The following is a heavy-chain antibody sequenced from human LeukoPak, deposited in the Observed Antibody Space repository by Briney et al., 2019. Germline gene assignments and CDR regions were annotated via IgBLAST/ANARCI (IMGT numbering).Heavy chain of an antibody. J-gene: IGHJ6*03. V-gene: IGHV4-38-2*02. Sequence: SETLSLTCTVSGYSISSGYYWGWIRQPPGKGLEWIGEINHSGSTNYNPSLKSRVTISVDTSKNQFSLKLSSVTAADTAVYYCARDLGQYPLYYYYYMDVWGKGTTVTVSS. CDR2: INHSGST. CDR3: ARDLGQYPLYYYYYMDV. D-gene: IGHD2-2*01. CDR1: GYSISSGYY.